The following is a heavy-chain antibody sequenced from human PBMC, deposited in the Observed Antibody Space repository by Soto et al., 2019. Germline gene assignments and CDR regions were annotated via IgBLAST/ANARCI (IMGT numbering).Heavy chain of an antibody. CDR2: ISDGST. Sequence: GGSLRLSCAASGFTFSRYEMSWVRQAPGKGLEWVSVISDGSTYYADSVQGRFTISRDNSKNTLYLQMNSLTAEDTAVYYCAKGGWLDNWGQGTPVTVSS. CDR1: GFTFSRYE. CDR3: AKGGWLDN. J-gene: IGHJ4*02. D-gene: IGHD2-15*01. V-gene: IGHV3-23*01.